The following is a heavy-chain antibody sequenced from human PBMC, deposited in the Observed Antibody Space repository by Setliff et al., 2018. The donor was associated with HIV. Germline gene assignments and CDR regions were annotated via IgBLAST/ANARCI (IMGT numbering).Heavy chain of an antibody. V-gene: IGHV3-30*02. CDR2: IEYDESNK. Sequence: PGGSLRLSCVASGFTSSISGMHRVRQAPGKGLEWVTYIEYDESNKRYADNVKGRFTISRDNSKNTLYLQMNSLRLEDTALYHCVKGGMTNAAFNIWGPGAMVTVSS. CDR3: VKGGMTNAAFNI. CDR1: GFTSSISG. J-gene: IGHJ3*02. D-gene: IGHD3-16*01.